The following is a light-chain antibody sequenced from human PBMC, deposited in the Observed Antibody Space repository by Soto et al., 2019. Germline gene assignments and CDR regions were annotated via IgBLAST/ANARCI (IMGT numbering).Light chain of an antibody. J-gene: IGKJ1*01. Sequence: DVQLTQSPSSLSASVGDRVTITCRASQSISSYLNWYQQKPGKAPKLLIYAASSLQSGVPSRFSGSGSGTDFTLTISSLQPADFATYYCQQSYSTPSAFGQGTKVDI. V-gene: IGKV1-39*01. CDR3: QQSYSTPSA. CDR2: AAS. CDR1: QSISSY.